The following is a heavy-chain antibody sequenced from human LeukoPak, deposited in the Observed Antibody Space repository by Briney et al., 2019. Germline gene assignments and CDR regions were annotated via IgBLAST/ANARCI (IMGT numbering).Heavy chain of an antibody. D-gene: IGHD2-2*01. CDR2: IYYSGST. J-gene: IGHJ4*02. V-gene: IGHV4-31*03. CDR3: AREKSCGSTSCPYFDY. CDR1: GGSISSGGYY. Sequence: SETLSLTCTVSGGSISSGGYYWSWIRQHPGKGLEWIGYIYYSGSTYYNPSLKSRVTISVDTSKNQFSLKLSSVTAADTAVYYCAREKSCGSTSCPYFDYWGQGTLVTVSS.